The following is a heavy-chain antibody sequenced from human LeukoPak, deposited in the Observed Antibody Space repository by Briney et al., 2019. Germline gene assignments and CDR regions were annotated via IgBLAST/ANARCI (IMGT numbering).Heavy chain of an antibody. V-gene: IGHV3-74*01. J-gene: IGHJ4*02. Sequence: GGSLRLSCAASGFTFSKYWMLWVSPAPGKGLESVSRINTDGTVTTYADSVKGRFTVSRDNADNTMFLQMNSVRDEDTAVYYCATKQWLAPPPDSWGQGTPVTVSS. CDR3: ATKQWLAPPPDS. CDR2: INTDGTVT. D-gene: IGHD6-19*01. CDR1: GFTFSKYW.